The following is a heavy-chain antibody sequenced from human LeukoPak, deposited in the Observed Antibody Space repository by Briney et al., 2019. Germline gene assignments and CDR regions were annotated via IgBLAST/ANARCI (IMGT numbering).Heavy chain of an antibody. J-gene: IGHJ1*01. V-gene: IGHV3-23*01. D-gene: IGHD6-13*01. CDR2: ISGSGGTT. Sequence: GGSLRLSCAASGFTFSSSAMSWVGQAPGKWLEWVSAISGSGGTTYYADSVKGRFTISRDNSKSTLYLQLNSLRAEDTALYYCAKSPIAAAGTRYFQHWGQGTLVTVSS. CDR3: AKSPIAAAGTRYFQH. CDR1: GFTFSSSA.